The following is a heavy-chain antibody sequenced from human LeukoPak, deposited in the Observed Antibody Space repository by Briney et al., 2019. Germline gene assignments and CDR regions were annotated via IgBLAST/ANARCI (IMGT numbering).Heavy chain of an antibody. V-gene: IGHV3-23*01. CDR1: GFTFNIYA. CDR2: ISGSGSNT. CDR3: AKGSINYFEY. Sequence: GGSLRLSCVASGFTFNIYAMIWVRQAPGKGLEWVSGISGSGSNTYNADYVKGRFTISRDNSKNTVYLQMNSLRAEDTAVYYCAKGSINYFEYWGRGTLVTVSS. J-gene: IGHJ4*02.